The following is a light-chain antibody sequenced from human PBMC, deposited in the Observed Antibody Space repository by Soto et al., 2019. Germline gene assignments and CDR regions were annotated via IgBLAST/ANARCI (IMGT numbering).Light chain of an antibody. CDR2: DAS. CDR1: QDISNY. V-gene: IGKV1-33*01. J-gene: IGKJ3*01. Sequence: DIPMTQSPSSLSASVGDRVTITCQASQDISNYLNWYQQKPGKAPKLLIYDASNLETGVPSRFSGSGSGTDFTFTISSLQPEDIATYYCQQYDNLPFTFGRGTKVDIK. CDR3: QQYDNLPFT.